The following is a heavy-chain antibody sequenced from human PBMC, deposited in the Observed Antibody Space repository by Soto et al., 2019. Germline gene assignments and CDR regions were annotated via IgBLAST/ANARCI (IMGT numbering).Heavy chain of an antibody. CDR1: GFTFSSYS. D-gene: IGHD5-18*01. J-gene: IGHJ6*02. Sequence: SLRLSCAASGFTFSSYSMNWVRQAPGKGLEWVSSISSSSSYIYYADSVKGRFTISRDNAKNSLYLQMNSLRAEDTAVYYCARVLGIQLWFSPLDYGMDVWGQGTTVTVSS. CDR2: ISSSSSYI. CDR3: ARVLGIQLWFSPLDYGMDV. V-gene: IGHV3-21*01.